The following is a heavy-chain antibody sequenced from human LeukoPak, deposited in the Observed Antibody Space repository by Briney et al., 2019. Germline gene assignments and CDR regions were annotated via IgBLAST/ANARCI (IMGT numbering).Heavy chain of an antibody. CDR2: IYYSGST. CDR1: GGSISSSSYY. CDR3: ARDLRDFWSGYYTGERWFDP. D-gene: IGHD3-3*01. Sequence: TSETLSLTCTVSGGSISSSSYYWGWIRQPPGKGLEWIGSIYYSGSTYYNPSLKSRVTISVDTSKNQFSLKLSSVTAADTAVYYCARDLRDFWSGYYTGERWFDPWGQGTLVTVSS. V-gene: IGHV4-39*07. J-gene: IGHJ5*02.